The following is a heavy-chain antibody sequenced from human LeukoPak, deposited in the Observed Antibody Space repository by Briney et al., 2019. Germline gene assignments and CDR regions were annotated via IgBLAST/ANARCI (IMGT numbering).Heavy chain of an antibody. CDR2: ISSSSSYI. Sequence: PGGSLRLSCAASGFTFSSYSMNWVRQAPGKGLEWVSSISSSSSYIYYADSVKGRFTISRDNAKNSLCLQMNSLRAEDTAVYYCARDPGRHDYSKGGFDYWGQGTLVTVFS. CDR1: GFTFSSYS. D-gene: IGHD4-11*01. V-gene: IGHV3-21*01. CDR3: ARDPGRHDYSKGGFDY. J-gene: IGHJ4*02.